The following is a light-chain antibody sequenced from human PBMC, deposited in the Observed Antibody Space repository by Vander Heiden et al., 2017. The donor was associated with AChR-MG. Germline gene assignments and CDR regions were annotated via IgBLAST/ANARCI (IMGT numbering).Light chain of an antibody. Sequence: EIVMTQSPATLSVSPGERAPLSCRASQSVSSNLAWYQQKPGQAPRLLIYGASTRATGIPARFSGTGSGTEFTLTISSLQSEDFAVYYCQQDNKWLLLTFDGGTKVEIK. CDR1: QSVSSN. J-gene: IGKJ4*01. CDR3: QQDNKWLLLT. V-gene: IGKV3D-15*01. CDR2: GAS.